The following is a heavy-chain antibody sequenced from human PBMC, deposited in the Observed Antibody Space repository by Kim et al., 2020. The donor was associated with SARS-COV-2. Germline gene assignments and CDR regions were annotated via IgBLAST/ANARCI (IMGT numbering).Heavy chain of an antibody. Sequence: SETLSLTCTVSGGSISSYYWSWIRQPPGKGLEWIGYIYYSGSTNYNPSLKSRVTISVDTSKHQFSLKLSSVTAADTAVYFCGRTYCSSTSCYTGWFDPWGQGTLVTVSS. D-gene: IGHD2-2*02. J-gene: IGHJ5*02. CDR3: GRTYCSSTSCYTGWFDP. CDR1: GGSISSYY. V-gene: IGHV4-59*13. CDR2: IYYSGST.